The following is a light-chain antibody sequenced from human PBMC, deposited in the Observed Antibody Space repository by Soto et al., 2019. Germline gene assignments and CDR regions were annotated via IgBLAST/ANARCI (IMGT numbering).Light chain of an antibody. CDR1: QASSY. CDR2: ATS. J-gene: IGKJ4*01. V-gene: IGKV1-27*01. Sequence: DIQLTQSPSSLSASVGDRVTITCRASQASSYLVWYQQKPGKVPELLIYATSTLQSGAPSRFSGSGSGTDFTLTISSLQPEDVATYYCHKYNHAPTFGGGTKVEIK. CDR3: HKYNHAPT.